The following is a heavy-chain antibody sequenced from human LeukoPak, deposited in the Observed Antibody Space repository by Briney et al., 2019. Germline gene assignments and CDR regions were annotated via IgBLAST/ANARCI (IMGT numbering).Heavy chain of an antibody. CDR1: GGTFSSYT. V-gene: IGHV1-69*02. J-gene: IGHJ6*02. CDR2: IIPILGIA. CDR3: ARVGVGGSSSWYYYYYGMDV. Sequence: GASVKVSCKASGGTFSSYTISWVRQAPGQGLEWMGRIIPILGIANYAQKFQGRVTITADKSTSTAYMELSSLRSEDTAAYYCARVGVGGSSSWYYYYYGMDVWGQGTTVTVSS. D-gene: IGHD6-13*01.